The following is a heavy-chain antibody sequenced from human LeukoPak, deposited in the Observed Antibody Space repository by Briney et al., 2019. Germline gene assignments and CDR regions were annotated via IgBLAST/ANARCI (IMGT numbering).Heavy chain of an antibody. V-gene: IGHV1-18*01. D-gene: IGHD1-26*01. Sequence: GASVKVSCKASGYTFTSYGISWVRQAPGQGLEWMGWISAYNGNTNYAQKLQGRVTMTTDTSTSTAYMELRGLRSDDTAVYYCARDIQRPTSGSYYDYWGQGTLVTVSS. J-gene: IGHJ4*02. CDR3: ARDIQRPTSGSYYDY. CDR2: ISAYNGNT. CDR1: GYTFTSYG.